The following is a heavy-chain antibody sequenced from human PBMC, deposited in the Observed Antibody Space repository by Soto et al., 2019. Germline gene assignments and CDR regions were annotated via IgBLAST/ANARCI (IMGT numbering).Heavy chain of an antibody. V-gene: IGHV4-34*01. CDR1: GGSFSGYY. CDR2: INHSGST. Sequence: SETLSLTCAVYGGSFSGYYWSWIRQPPGKGLEWIGEINHSGSTNYNPSLKSRVTISVDTSKNQFSLKLSSVTAADMAVYYCARVIEPPNWLDPWGQGPLVTVSS. J-gene: IGHJ5*02. CDR3: ARVIEPPNWLDP.